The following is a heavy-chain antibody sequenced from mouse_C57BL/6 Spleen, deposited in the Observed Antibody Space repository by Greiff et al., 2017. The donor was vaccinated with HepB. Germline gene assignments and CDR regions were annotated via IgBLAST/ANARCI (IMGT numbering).Heavy chain of an antibody. CDR1: GFTFTDYY. D-gene: IGHD2-5*01. V-gene: IGHV7-3*01. CDR2: IRNKANGYTT. J-gene: IGHJ4*01. CDR3: ARNYYSKWRYYAMDY. Sequence: DVHLVESGGGLVQPGGSLSLSCAASGFTFTDYYMSWVRQPPGKALEWLGFIRNKANGYTTEYSASVKGRFTISRDNSPRILYLQMNALRAEDSATYYYARNYYSKWRYYAMDYWGQGTSVTVSS.